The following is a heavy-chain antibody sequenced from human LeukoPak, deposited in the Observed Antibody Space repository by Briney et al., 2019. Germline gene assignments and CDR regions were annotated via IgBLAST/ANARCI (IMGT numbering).Heavy chain of an antibody. Sequence: GGSLRLSCAVSGFTVSSNYMSWVRQAPGKGLVWVSRNSDGINTSYADSVKGRFTISRDNAKNTLNLQMNSLRAEDTAVYYCARADSNYGGGLDYWGQGTQVTVSS. V-gene: IGHV3-74*01. CDR3: ARADSNYGGGLDY. CDR2: NSDGINT. D-gene: IGHD4-11*01. CDR1: GFTVSSNY. J-gene: IGHJ4*02.